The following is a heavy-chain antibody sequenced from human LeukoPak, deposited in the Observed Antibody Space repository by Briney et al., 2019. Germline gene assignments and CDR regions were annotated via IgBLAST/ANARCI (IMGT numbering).Heavy chain of an antibody. CDR3: AKVSGFKITFGGVID. D-gene: IGHD3-16*02. CDR2: IKSDESSA. Sequence: GGSLRLSCAASGFTFSRYWMHWVRQVPGKGLVWVSRIKSDESSATYADFVKGRFTISRDNAKNTLYLQMNSLRAEDTAVFYCAKVSGFKITFGGVIDWGQGTPVTVSS. CDR1: GFTFSRYW. V-gene: IGHV3-74*01. J-gene: IGHJ4*02.